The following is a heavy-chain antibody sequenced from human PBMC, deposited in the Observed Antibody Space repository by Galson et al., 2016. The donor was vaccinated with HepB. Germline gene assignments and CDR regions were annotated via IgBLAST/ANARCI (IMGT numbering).Heavy chain of an antibody. CDR1: GFTFSSYS. V-gene: IGHV3-21*01. J-gene: IGHJ4*02. Sequence: SLRLSCAASGFTFSSYSMNWVRQAPGKGLEWVSSISSNRSYIYYADSVKGRFTISRDNAKNSLYLQMNSLRAEDTAVYYCARTKLQLLYYFDYWGQGTLVTVSS. CDR3: ARTKLQLLYYFDY. D-gene: IGHD2-2*01. CDR2: ISSNRSYI.